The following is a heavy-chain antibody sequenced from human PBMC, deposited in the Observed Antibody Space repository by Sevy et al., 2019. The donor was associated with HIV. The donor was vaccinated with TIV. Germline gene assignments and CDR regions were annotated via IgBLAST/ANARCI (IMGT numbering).Heavy chain of an antibody. V-gene: IGHV3-33*01. CDR3: ARDLYYYDSSGYLPY. D-gene: IGHD3-22*01. Sequence: GESLKISCAASGFTFSSYGTHWVRQAPGKGLEWVAVIWYDGSNKYYADSVKGRFTISRDNSKNTLYLQMNSLRAEDTAVYYCARDLYYYDSSGYLPYWGQGTLVTVSS. J-gene: IGHJ4*02. CDR2: IWYDGSNK. CDR1: GFTFSSYG.